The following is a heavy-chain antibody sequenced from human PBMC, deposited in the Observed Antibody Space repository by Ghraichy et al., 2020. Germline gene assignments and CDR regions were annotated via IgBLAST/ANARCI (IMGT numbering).Heavy chain of an antibody. CDR3: AREPYVYYYDSGHIFDI. CDR2: ISYSGTT. Sequence: SETLSLTCTVSGGSISSGHYYWSWIRQPPGKGLEWIGYISYSGTTYYNPSLKSRVTISEDTSKNQFSLKLSSVTAAETAVYYCAREPYVYYYDSGHIFDIWGQGTMVTVSS. J-gene: IGHJ3*02. CDR1: GGSISSGHYY. D-gene: IGHD3-22*01. V-gene: IGHV4-30-4*01.